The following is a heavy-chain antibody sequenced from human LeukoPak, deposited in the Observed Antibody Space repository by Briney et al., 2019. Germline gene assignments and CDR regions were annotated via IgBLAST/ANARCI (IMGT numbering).Heavy chain of an antibody. CDR3: ARTMTSEGFHI. V-gene: IGHV5-51*01. D-gene: IGHD5-24*01. Sequence: GESLQISCKGSAYSFTSYWIGWVRQIPRQGLEWMGIIYPGDSDTKYSPSSQDQVTISADKSTSTTYLQWSSLKASDTAMYYCARTMTSEGFHIWGQGTMVTVSS. J-gene: IGHJ3*02. CDR1: AYSFTSYW. CDR2: IYPGDSDT.